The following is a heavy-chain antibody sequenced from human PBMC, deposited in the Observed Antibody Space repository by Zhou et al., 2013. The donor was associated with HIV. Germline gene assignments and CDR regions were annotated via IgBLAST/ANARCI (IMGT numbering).Heavy chain of an antibody. V-gene: IGHV4-59*08. Sequence: QVQLQESGPGMVKPSETLSLTCTVSGGSIRGHYWSWIRQPPGKGLEWIGYVSSTGSTNYNPSLKSRLTISVDTSKNQFSLRLSSVTAADAAVYYCARAPSVVVDATWGNWFDPWGQGNPGHRLL. J-gene: IGHJ5*02. CDR3: ARAPSVVVDATWGNWFDP. CDR2: VSSTGST. CDR1: GGSIRGHY. D-gene: IGHD2-8*02.